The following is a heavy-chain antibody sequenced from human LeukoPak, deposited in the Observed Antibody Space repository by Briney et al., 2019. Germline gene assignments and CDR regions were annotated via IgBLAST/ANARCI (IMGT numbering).Heavy chain of an antibody. V-gene: IGHV3-53*01. CDR1: GFTVSSNY. D-gene: IGHD5-18*01. J-gene: IGHJ4*02. CDR3: AKLDRYSYGYVDY. CDR2: IYSGGST. Sequence: GGSLRLSCAASGFTVSSNYMSWVRQAPGKGLEWVSVIYSGGSTYYADSVKGRFTISRDNSKNTLYLQMNSLRAEDTAVYYCAKLDRYSYGYVDYWGQGALVTVSS.